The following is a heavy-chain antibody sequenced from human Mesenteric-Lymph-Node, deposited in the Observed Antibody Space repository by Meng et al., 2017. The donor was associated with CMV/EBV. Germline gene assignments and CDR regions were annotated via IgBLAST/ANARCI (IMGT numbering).Heavy chain of an antibody. D-gene: IGHD3-3*02. CDR1: EYSGSSYW. J-gene: IGHJ4*02. CDR2: IDPSDSYI. CDR3: ARMGISPIHFYY. V-gene: IGHV5-10-1*01. Sequence: SGKGSEYSGSSYWISWVRQMPGKGLEWMGRIDPSDSYINYSPSFQGDVTISADKSPITAYLQWSTLKASDTAMYYCARMGISPIHFYYWGQGTLVTVSS.